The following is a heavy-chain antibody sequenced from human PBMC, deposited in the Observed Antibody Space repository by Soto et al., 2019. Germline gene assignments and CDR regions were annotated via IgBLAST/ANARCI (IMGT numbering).Heavy chain of an antibody. Sequence: EVQLVESGGGLVQTGRSLSLSCAASGFIFNDHAMYWVRQVPGKGLEWVSGINWNGADVDYADSVRGRFAISRDNAKRSLFLRFNSLRPEDTAFYYCVRTKGKSRALCPSLSFFDLWGQGTLVTVSS. CDR2: INWNGADV. V-gene: IGHV3-9*01. CDR3: VRTKGKSRALCPSLSFFDL. CDR1: GFIFNDHA. D-gene: IGHD3-10*01. J-gene: IGHJ4*02.